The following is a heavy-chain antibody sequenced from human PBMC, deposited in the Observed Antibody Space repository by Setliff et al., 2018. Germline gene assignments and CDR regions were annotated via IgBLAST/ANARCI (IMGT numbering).Heavy chain of an antibody. Sequence: GGSLRLSCAASGFTFSSYRMHWVRQAPGKGLEWVAVIWDDGGNKYHADSVKGRFTISRDNSKNTLYLQMNSLRPEDTAVYYCARTCSGSGCYAGIESWGQGTPVTVSS. CDR2: IWDDGGNK. CDR3: ARTCSGSGCYAGIES. CDR1: GFTFSSYR. J-gene: IGHJ4*02. V-gene: IGHV3-33*08. D-gene: IGHD2-15*01.